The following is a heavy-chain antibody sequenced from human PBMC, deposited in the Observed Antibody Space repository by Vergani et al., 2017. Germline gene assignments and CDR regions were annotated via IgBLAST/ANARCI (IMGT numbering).Heavy chain of an antibody. Sequence: EVQLLESGGNLVQPGGSLRLSCAASGLTFTNFAMTWVRQAPGEGLEWVSGISGSGGFTYYADYVKGRFTISRDNSKNTMFLQMNNLRAKDTALYYCARVLLWFGELNLAFDYWGQGTLVTVSS. J-gene: IGHJ4*02. D-gene: IGHD3-10*01. CDR1: GLTFTNFA. CDR3: ARVLLWFGELNLAFDY. CDR2: ISGSGGFT. V-gene: IGHV3-23*01.